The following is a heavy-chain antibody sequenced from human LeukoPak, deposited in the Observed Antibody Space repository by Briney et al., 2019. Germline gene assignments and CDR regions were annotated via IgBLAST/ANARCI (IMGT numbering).Heavy chain of an antibody. V-gene: IGHV3-23*01. CDR1: GFTFSSYA. CDR2: ISGSAGST. Sequence: PGGSLRLSCAASGFTFSSYAMSWVRQAPGKGLEWVSGISGSAGSTYYADSVKGRFTISRDNSKNTLYPQMNSLRAEDTAFYYCAKDLKGVVSVSLAYWGQGTLVTVSS. J-gene: IGHJ4*02. D-gene: IGHD2-2*01. CDR3: AKDLKGVVSVSLAY.